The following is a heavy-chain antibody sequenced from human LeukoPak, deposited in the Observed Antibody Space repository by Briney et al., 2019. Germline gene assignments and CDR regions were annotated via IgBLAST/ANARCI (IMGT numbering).Heavy chain of an antibody. V-gene: IGHV3-15*01. CDR1: GLTFSNAW. Sequence: GGSLRLSCAASGLTFSNAWMSWVRQAPGKGLEWVGRIKSKTDGGTTDYAAPVKGRFTISRDDSKNTLYLQMNSLKTEDTAVYYCTTDSYYYDSSGYYSDFDYWGQGTLVTVSS. D-gene: IGHD3-22*01. CDR2: IKSKTDGGTT. J-gene: IGHJ4*02. CDR3: TTDSYYYDSSGYYSDFDY.